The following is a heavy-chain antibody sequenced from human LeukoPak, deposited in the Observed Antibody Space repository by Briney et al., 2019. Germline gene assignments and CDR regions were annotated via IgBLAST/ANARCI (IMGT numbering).Heavy chain of an antibody. J-gene: IGHJ4*02. CDR3: ARGLWFGDENPPYFDY. D-gene: IGHD3-10*01. V-gene: IGHV4-61*02. CDR1: GGSINSGSYY. Sequence: MPSQTLSLTCTVSGGSINSGSYYWSWIRQPAGKGLEWIGRIYTSGSTNYNPSLKSRVTISVDASRNQFSLKLSSVTAADTAVYYCARGLWFGDENPPYFDYWGQGILVTVSS. CDR2: IYTSGST.